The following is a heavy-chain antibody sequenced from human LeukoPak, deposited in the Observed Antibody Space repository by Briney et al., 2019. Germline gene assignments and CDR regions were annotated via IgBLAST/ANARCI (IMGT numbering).Heavy chain of an antibody. D-gene: IGHD5-18*01. Sequence: ASVKVSCKASGYTFTSYAMHWVRQAPGQRLEWMGWINAGNGNTKYSQKFQGRVTITRDTSASTAYMELSSLRSEDMAVYYCARSWDTAMVTYWFDPWGQGTLVTVSS. CDR1: GYTFTSYA. V-gene: IGHV1-3*01. CDR3: ARSWDTAMVTYWFDP. CDR2: INAGNGNT. J-gene: IGHJ5*02.